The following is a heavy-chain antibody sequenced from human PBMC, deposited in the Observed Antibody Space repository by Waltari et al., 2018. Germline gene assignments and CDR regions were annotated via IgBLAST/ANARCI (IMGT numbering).Heavy chain of an antibody. CDR2: LNAGNGNT. CDR3: ARDGPITGKGSYYYYGMDV. D-gene: IGHD1-20*01. V-gene: IGHV1-3*01. CDR1: GYTFTSYA. Sequence: QVQLVQSGAAVKKPGASVKVSCKASGYTFTSYAMHWVRQAPGQRLEWMGWLNAGNGNTKYSQKFQGRVTITRDTSASTAYMELSSLRSEDTAVYYCARDGPITGKGSYYYYGMDVWGQGTTVTVSS. J-gene: IGHJ6*02.